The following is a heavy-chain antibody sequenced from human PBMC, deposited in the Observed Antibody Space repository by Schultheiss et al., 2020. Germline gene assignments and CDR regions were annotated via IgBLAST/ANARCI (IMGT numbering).Heavy chain of an antibody. V-gene: IGHV5-51*01. Sequence: GESLKISCKGSGYSFTSYWIGWVRQMPGKGLEWMGIIYPGDSDTRYSPSFQGQVTISADKSISTAYLQWSSLKASDTAMYYCAGLTEAEDDFWSGYHPNWFDPWGQGTLVTVSS. CDR2: IYPGDSDT. D-gene: IGHD3-3*01. CDR1: GYSFTSYW. J-gene: IGHJ5*02. CDR3: AGLTEAEDDFWSGYHPNWFDP.